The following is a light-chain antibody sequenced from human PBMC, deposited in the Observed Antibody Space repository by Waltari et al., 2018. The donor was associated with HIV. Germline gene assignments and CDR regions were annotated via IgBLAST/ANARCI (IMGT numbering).Light chain of an antibody. V-gene: IGKV3-15*01. CDR1: QSLSSN. J-gene: IGKJ3*01. CDR2: GAS. CDR3: QQYDNWPPFT. Sequence: EIVMTQSPATVSVSPGERATLSCRASQSLSSNLAWYQQKPGQAPRLLIYGASTRAIGVPARFSGSGSGTEFTLTISSLQSEDFGVYYCQQYDNWPPFTFGPGTKVDMK.